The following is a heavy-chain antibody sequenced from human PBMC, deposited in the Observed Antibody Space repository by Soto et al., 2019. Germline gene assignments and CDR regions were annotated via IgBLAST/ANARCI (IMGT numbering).Heavy chain of an antibody. CDR2: ISYSGST. J-gene: IGHJ3*02. Sequence: SETLSLTCTVSGGSVSSSDYCWGWIRQPPGKGLEWNGSISYSGSTYYNPSFKSRVTISAYTYKNQFSLRLSSVSAADPAVYYCSRLKSTPRLRKQPLDAFAIWGQGTMVTVSS. V-gene: IGHV4-39*01. D-gene: IGHD6-13*01. CDR3: SRLKSTPRLRKQPLDAFAI. CDR1: GGSVSSSDYC.